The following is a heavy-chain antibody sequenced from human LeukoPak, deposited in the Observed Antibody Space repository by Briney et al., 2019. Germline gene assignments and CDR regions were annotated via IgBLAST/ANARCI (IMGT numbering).Heavy chain of an antibody. CDR3: ASGSGYVDY. Sequence: SETLSLTCAVYGGSFSGYYWSWIRQPPGKGLEWIGEINHSGSTNYNPSLKSRVTISVDTSKNQFSLKLCSVTAADTAVYYCASGSGYVDYWGQGTLVTVSS. D-gene: IGHD3-22*01. J-gene: IGHJ4*02. CDR2: INHSGST. CDR1: GGSFSGYY. V-gene: IGHV4-34*01.